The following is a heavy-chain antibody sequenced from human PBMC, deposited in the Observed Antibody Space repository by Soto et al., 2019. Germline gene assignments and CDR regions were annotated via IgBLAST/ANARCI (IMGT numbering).Heavy chain of an antibody. D-gene: IGHD3-22*01. J-gene: IGHJ5*02. CDR2: ISASGGSI. Sequence: VQLMESGGGLVQPGGTLRLSCVGSGFSFSDYAMSWVRQIPGKGLEWVSAISASGGSIFYADSVKGRFTISSAIRNDTLFLQMNALKPEDTAFYFCAKDGGGTYYWVIDTWGQGALVTVSS. CDR1: GFSFSDYA. V-gene: IGHV3-23*01. CDR3: AKDGGGTYYWVIDT.